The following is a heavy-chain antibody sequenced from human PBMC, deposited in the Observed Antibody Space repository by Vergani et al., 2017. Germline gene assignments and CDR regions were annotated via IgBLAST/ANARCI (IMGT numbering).Heavy chain of an antibody. CDR1: GFTFTNFA. D-gene: IGHD3-22*01. CDR2: ISGSGGFT. J-gene: IGHJ4*02. V-gene: IGHV3-23*01. Sequence: EVQLLESGGNLVQPGGSLRLSCAASGFTFTNFAMTWVRQAPGEGLEWVSGISGSGGFTYNAGSVKGRFTISRDKSKNTMFLQMNNLVAEDTAVYYCAKDKGPCYYDSSGYCDYWGQGTLVNVSS. CDR3: AKDKGPCYYDSSGYCDY.